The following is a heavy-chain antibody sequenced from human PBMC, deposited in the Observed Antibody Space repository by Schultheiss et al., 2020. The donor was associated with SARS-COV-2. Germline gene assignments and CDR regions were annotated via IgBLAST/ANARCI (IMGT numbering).Heavy chain of an antibody. J-gene: IGHJ6*02. D-gene: IGHD1-26*01. CDR3: ARLFGSRTATMDV. CDR1: GGSFSGYY. CDR2: INHSGST. Sequence: SETLSLTCAVYGGSFSGYYWSWIRQPPGKGLEWIGEINHSGSTNDNPSLRSRVTISVDTSKTQFSLKLSSVSAADTAVYYCARLFGSRTATMDVWGQGTTVTVSS. V-gene: IGHV4-34*01.